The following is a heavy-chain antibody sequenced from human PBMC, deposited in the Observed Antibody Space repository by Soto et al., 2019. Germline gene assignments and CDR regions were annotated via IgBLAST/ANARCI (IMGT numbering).Heavy chain of an antibody. Sequence: GGSLRLSCAASGFTFSTYGMNWVRQAPGKGLEWVSTLSGSRDTTYYADSVRGRFYISRDNSKNTLYLQMSSLRGEDTAEYYWAMGNQFFYYCAMDVWGQGTTVTVSS. J-gene: IGHJ6*02. CDR1: GFTFSTYG. CDR3: AMGNQFFYYCAMDV. V-gene: IGHV3-23*01. CDR2: LSGSRDTT. D-gene: IGHD3-3*01.